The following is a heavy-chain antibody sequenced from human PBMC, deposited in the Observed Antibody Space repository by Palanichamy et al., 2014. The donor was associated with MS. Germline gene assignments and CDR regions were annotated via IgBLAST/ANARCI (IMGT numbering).Heavy chain of an antibody. V-gene: IGHV3-21*01. Sequence: LVEVWGRAWSSLGGPVRLSCAASGFTFSSYSMNWVRQAPGKGLEWVSSISSSSSYIYYADSVKGRFTISRDNAKNSLYLQMNSLSAEDTAVYYCARDMGSWSYFDYWGQGTLVTVSS. J-gene: IGHJ4*02. CDR2: ISSSSSYI. D-gene: IGHD6-13*01. CDR3: ARDMGSWSYFDY. CDR1: GFTFSSYS.